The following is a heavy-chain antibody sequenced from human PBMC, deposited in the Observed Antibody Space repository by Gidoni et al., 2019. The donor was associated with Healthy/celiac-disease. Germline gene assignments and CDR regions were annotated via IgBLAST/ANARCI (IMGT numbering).Heavy chain of an antibody. V-gene: IGHV4-34*01. CDR2: INHSAST. Sequence: QVQLQQWGAGLLKPSEPLSLTCAVYGGSFSGYYWSWIRQPPGKGLEWIGEINHSASTNYNPSLKSRVTISVDTSKNQFSLKLSSVTAADTAVYYCARVSWYYFDYWGQGTLVTVSS. CDR3: ARVSWYYFDY. J-gene: IGHJ4*02. D-gene: IGHD6-13*01. CDR1: GGSFSGYY.